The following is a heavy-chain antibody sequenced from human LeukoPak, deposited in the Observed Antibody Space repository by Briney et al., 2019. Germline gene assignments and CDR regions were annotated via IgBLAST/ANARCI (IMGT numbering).Heavy chain of an antibody. D-gene: IGHD6-19*01. CDR2: IYYSGST. CDR3: ARAADRWLVRYNWFDP. Sequence: SETLSLTCTVSGGSISSYYWSWIRQPPGKGLEWIGYIYYSGSTNYSPSLKSRVTISVDTSKNQFSLKLSSVTAADTAVYYCARAADRWLVRYNWFDPWGQGTLVTVSS. J-gene: IGHJ5*02. V-gene: IGHV4-59*01. CDR1: GGSISSYY.